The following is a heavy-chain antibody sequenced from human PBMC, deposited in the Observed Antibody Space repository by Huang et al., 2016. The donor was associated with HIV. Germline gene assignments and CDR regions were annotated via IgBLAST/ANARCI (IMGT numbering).Heavy chain of an antibody. Sequence: EVYLVQSGAEVRKPGESLKISCEVSGYNFVKYWIGWVRQVPGKGLEWVGIIDPGDSKTRDRPSVEGKVTISVDKSINTTDLQWRSLEASDTAIYYCARPFYFDTSGPQTGGYFDLWGRGALVTVSS. CDR1: GYNFVKYW. CDR2: IDPGDSKT. J-gene: IGHJ2*01. D-gene: IGHD3-9*01. CDR3: ARPFYFDTSGPQTGGYFDL. V-gene: IGHV5-51*01.